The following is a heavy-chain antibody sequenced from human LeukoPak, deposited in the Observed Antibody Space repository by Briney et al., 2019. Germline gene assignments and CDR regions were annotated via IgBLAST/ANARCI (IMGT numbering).Heavy chain of an antibody. CDR3: ASFQWSRLGGFDY. CDR1: GGSISSGSYF. V-gene: IGHV4-39*02. Sequence: PSETLSLTCTVSGGSISSGSYFWAWIRQPPGKGLEWISSIYFRGNTNYSPSLESRVTISVDTSKNHFSLKLSSVTAADTAVYFCASFQWSRLGGFDYWGQGTLVSVSS. D-gene: IGHD2-15*01. J-gene: IGHJ4*02. CDR2: IYFRGNT.